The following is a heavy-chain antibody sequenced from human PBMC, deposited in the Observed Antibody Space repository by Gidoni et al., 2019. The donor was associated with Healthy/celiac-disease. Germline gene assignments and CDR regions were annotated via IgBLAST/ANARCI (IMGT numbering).Heavy chain of an antibody. CDR1: GFTFSTYW. J-gene: IGHJ6*03. CDR2: IKQDGSEK. Sequence: EVQLVESGGGLVQPGGSLRLSCAASGFTFSTYWMSWVRQAPGKGLEWVANIKQDGSEKYYVDSVKGRFTISRDNAKNSLYLQMNSLRAEDTAVYYCARDNSLFHPVYSSSSRDPMDVWGKGTTVTVSS. V-gene: IGHV3-7*01. CDR3: ARDNSLFHPVYSSSSRDPMDV. D-gene: IGHD6-6*01.